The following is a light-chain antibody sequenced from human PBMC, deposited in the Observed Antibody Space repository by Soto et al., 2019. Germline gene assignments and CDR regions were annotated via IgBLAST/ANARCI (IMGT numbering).Light chain of an antibody. CDR3: KQYKEWPPFT. Sequence: ERVMTQFSGTLSVSPGETATVSCRASQYVSNKVAWYQQKPGQAPSLLILGASTRATGVPARFSGSGSGTEFTPSISSLQSEDFAAYYCKQYKEWPPFTFGQGTRLEIK. V-gene: IGKV3-15*01. CDR1: QYVSNK. J-gene: IGKJ5*01. CDR2: GAS.